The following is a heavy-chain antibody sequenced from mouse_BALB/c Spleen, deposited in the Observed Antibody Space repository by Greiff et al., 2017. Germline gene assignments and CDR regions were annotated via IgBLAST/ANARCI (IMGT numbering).Heavy chain of an antibody. CDR3: ARLYGNYPDY. Sequence: EVKLVESGGGLVKPGGSLKLSCAASGFTFSSYTMSWVRQTPEKRLEWVATISSGGGNTYYPDSVKGRFTISRDNAKNNLYLQMSSLRSEDTALYYCARLYGNYPDYWGQGTTLTVSS. CDR2: ISSGGGNT. V-gene: IGHV5-9*03. CDR1: GFTFSSYT. J-gene: IGHJ2*01. D-gene: IGHD2-1*01.